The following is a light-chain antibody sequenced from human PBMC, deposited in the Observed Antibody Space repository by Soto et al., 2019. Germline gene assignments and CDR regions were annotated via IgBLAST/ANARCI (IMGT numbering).Light chain of an antibody. V-gene: IGKV1-33*01. J-gene: IGKJ2*01. CDR1: QDISNY. Sequence: DIQMIQSPSSLSASVGDRITITCQASQDISNYLNCYQQKPGKAPKLLIYDASNLETGVPSRFSGSGSGTDFAFTISSLQPEDIATYYCQQFDNFLATFGQGTKLEIK. CDR3: QQFDNFLAT. CDR2: DAS.